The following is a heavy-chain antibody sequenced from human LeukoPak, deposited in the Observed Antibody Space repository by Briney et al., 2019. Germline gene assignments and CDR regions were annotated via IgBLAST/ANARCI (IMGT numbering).Heavy chain of an antibody. CDR1: GYTLTELS. CDR2: FDPEDGET. D-gene: IGHD4-17*01. J-gene: IGHJ4*02. V-gene: IGHV1-24*01. Sequence: ASVKVSCKVSGYTLTELSMHWVRQAPGKGLEWMGGFDPEDGETIYAQKFQGRVTMTRDTSISTAYMELSRLRSDDTAVYYCRLDYGDYVDYFDYWGQGTLVTVSS. CDR3: RLDYGDYVDYFDY.